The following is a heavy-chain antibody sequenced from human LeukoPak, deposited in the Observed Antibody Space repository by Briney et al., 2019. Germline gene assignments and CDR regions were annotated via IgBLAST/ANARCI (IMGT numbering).Heavy chain of an antibody. D-gene: IGHD2-2*01. CDR2: IYYSGST. CDR3: ARHSPPGSTRLNWFDP. V-gene: IGHV4-39*01. Sequence: SETLSLTCTVSGGSISSSSYYCGWTRQPPRKGLEWIGRIYYSGSTYYNPSLKSRVTISVDTSKNQFSLKLSSVTAADTAVYYCARHSPPGSTRLNWFDPCGQGTLVTVSS. J-gene: IGHJ5*02. CDR1: GGSISSSSYY.